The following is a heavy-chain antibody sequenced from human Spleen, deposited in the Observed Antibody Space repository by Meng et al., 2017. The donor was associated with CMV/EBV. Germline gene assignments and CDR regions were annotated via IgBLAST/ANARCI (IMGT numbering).Heavy chain of an antibody. J-gene: IGHJ5*02. CDR2: IYWNDDK. V-gene: IGHV2-5*01. D-gene: IGHD2-2*02. CDR1: FSLTTSGVG. Sequence: FSLTTSGVGVGWIRQPPGKALEWLALIYWNDDKRYSPSLKSRLTITKDTSKNQVVLTMTNMDPEDTATYYCVHASIVVVPAAIPWFDPWGQGTLVTASS. CDR3: VHASIVVVPAAIPWFDP.